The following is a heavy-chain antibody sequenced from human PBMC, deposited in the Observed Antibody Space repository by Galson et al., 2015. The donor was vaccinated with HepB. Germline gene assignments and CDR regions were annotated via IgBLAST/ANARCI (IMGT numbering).Heavy chain of an antibody. D-gene: IGHD3-10*01. CDR2: IYSGGST. Sequence: SLRLSCAASGFTVSSNYMSWVRQAPGKGLEWVSVIYSGGSTYYADSVKGRFTISRDNAKNSLYLQMNSLRAEDTAVYYCAGDMVRGVIGWFDPWGQGTLVTVSS. V-gene: IGHV3-66*01. CDR1: GFTVSSNY. CDR3: AGDMVRGVIGWFDP. J-gene: IGHJ5*02.